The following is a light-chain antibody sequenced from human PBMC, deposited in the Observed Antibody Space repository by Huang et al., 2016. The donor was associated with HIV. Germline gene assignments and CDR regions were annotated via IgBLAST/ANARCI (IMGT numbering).Light chain of an antibody. CDR2: GAS. J-gene: IGKJ1*01. V-gene: IGKV3-15*01. CDR1: QSVTSN. CDR3: QQYNTWWT. Sequence: EIVMTQSPATLSVSPGDRANLSCRASQSVTSNLAWYQQKPGQAPRLLIYGASTRANGVPARFSGSGSGTEFTLTISSLLSEDFAVYYCQQYNTWWTFGQGTKVEV.